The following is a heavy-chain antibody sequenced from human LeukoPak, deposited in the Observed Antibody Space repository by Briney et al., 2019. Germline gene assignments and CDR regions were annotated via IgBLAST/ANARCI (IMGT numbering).Heavy chain of an antibody. CDR2: INHSGST. CDR3: ARGGWGPSYYDSSGYGDY. V-gene: IGHV4-34*01. CDR1: GGSFSGYY. Sequence: SETLSLTCAVYGGSFSGYYWSWIRQPPGKGLEWIGEINHSGSTNYNPSLKSRVTISVDTSKNQFSLKLSSVTAADTAVYYCARGGWGPSYYDSSGYGDYWGQGTLVTVSS. J-gene: IGHJ4*02. D-gene: IGHD3-22*01.